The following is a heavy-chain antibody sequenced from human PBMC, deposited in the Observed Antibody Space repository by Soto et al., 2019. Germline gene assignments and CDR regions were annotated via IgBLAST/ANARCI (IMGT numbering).Heavy chain of an antibody. J-gene: IGHJ4*02. CDR2: ISYDGSNK. CDR3: AKERYSGYDWGFDY. V-gene: IGHV3-30*18. D-gene: IGHD5-12*01. CDR1: GFTFSSYG. Sequence: QVQLVESGGGVVQPGRSLRLSCAASGFTFSSYGMHWVRQAPGKGLEWVAVISYDGSNKHYADSVKGRFTISRDNSKNTLYLQMNSLRAEDTAVYYCAKERYSGYDWGFDYWGQGTLVTVSS.